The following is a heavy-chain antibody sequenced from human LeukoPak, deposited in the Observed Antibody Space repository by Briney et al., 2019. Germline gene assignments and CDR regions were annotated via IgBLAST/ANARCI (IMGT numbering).Heavy chain of an antibody. CDR3: AKDPQPFFYYGVGD. D-gene: IGHD3-10*01. J-gene: IGHJ4*02. CDR1: GFTFSSYA. V-gene: IGHV3-23*01. CDR2: ISGSGGST. Sequence: PGGSLRLSCAASGFTFSSYAMSWVRQAPGKGLEWVTAISGSGGSTYYADSVKGRFTISRVNSKNTLYLQMNSLRAEDTAVYYCAKDPQPFFYYGVGDWGQGTLVTVSS.